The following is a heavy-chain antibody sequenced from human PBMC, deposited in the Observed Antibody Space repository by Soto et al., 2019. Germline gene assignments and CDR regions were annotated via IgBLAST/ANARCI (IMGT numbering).Heavy chain of an antibody. CDR2: INHSGST. Sequence: PSETLSLTCAVYGGSFSGYYWSWIRQPPGKGLEWIGEINHSGSTNYNPSLKSRVTISVDTSKNQFSLKLSSVTTADTAVYYCARGRDYILTGHTHSFDYWGQGTLVTVYS. J-gene: IGHJ4*02. V-gene: IGHV4-34*01. CDR1: GGSFSGYY. CDR3: ARGRDYILTGHTHSFDY. D-gene: IGHD3-9*01.